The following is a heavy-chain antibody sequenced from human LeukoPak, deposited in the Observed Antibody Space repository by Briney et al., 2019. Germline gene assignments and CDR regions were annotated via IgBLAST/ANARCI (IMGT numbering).Heavy chain of an antibody. D-gene: IGHD4-17*01. V-gene: IGHV3-53*01. Sequence: PGGSLRLSCAASGFTVSSNYMSWVRQAPGKGLEWVSVIYSGGSTYYADSVKGRFTISGDNSKNTLYLQMNSLRAEDTAVYYCARGPDDYGDYRARFDYWGQGTLVTVSS. CDR3: ARGPDDYGDYRARFDY. CDR2: IYSGGST. CDR1: GFTVSSNY. J-gene: IGHJ4*02.